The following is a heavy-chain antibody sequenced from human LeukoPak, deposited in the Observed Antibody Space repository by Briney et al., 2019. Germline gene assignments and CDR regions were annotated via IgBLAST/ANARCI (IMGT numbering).Heavy chain of an antibody. CDR3: ARVVSHEAARPIDY. J-gene: IGHJ4*02. V-gene: IGHV1-18*01. D-gene: IGHD6-6*01. Sequence: ASVKVSCKASGYTSTSYGISWVRQAPGQGLEWMGWISAYNGNTNYAQKLQGRVTMTTDTSTSTAYMELRSLRSDDTAVYYCARVVSHEAARPIDYWGQGTLVTVSS. CDR1: GYTSTSYG. CDR2: ISAYNGNT.